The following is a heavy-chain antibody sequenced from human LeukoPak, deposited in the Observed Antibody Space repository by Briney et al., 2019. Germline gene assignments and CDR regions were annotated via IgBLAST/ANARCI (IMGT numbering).Heavy chain of an antibody. D-gene: IGHD2-15*01. CDR1: GGSISSYY. V-gene: IGHV3-11*06. CDR3: ARGGFFSLED. J-gene: IGHJ4*02. CDR2: ISNTSSDT. Sequence: PSETLSLTCTVSGGSISSYYWSWIRQPPGKGLEWVSYISNTSSDTNYADSVKGRFTISRDNAKTSLYLQMNSLRAEDTAVYYCARGGFFSLEDWGQGTPVTVCS.